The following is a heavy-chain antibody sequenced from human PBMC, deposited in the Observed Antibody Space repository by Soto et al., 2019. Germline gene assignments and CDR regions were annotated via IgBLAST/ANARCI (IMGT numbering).Heavy chain of an antibody. CDR3: ARVLRFLEWSENWFDP. CDR2: ISAYNGNT. CDR1: GYTFTSYG. J-gene: IGHJ5*02. V-gene: IGHV1-18*01. Sequence: GASVKVSCKASGYTFTSYGISWVQQAPGQGLEWMGWISAYNGNTNYAQKLQGRVTMTTDTSTSTAYMELRSLRSDDTAVYYCARVLRFLEWSENWFDPWGQGTLVTVSS. D-gene: IGHD3-3*01.